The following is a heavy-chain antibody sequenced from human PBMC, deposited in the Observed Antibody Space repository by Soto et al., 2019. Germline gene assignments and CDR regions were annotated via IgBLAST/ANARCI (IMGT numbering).Heavy chain of an antibody. CDR3: ARAGYSSSWVMP. Sequence: GASVKVSCKASGGGNLRDYRTSWVRQAPGQGLEWMGWISAYNGNTNYAQKLQGRVTTTTDTSTSTAYMEPRSLRSDDTAVYYCARAGYSSSWVMPWGQGTLVTVSS. CDR1: GGGNLRDYR. V-gene: IGHV1-18*04. J-gene: IGHJ5*02. D-gene: IGHD6-13*01. CDR2: ISAYNGNT.